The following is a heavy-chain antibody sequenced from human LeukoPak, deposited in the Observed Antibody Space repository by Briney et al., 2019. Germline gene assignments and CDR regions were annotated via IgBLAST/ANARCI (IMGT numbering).Heavy chain of an antibody. CDR1: GYTFTSYG. D-gene: IGHD3-22*01. CDR3: ARDPRNPYYYDSSGWYYFDY. V-gene: IGHV1-18*01. CDR2: ISAYNGNT. J-gene: IGHJ4*02. Sequence: ASVKVSCKASGYTFTSYGISWVRQAPGQGLEWMGWISAYNGNTNYAQKLQGRVTMTTDTSTSTAYMELSSLRSEDTAVYYCARDPRNPYYYDSSGWYYFDYWGQGTLVTVSS.